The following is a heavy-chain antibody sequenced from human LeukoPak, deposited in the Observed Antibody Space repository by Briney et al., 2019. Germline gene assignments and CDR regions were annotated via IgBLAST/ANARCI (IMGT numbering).Heavy chain of an antibody. CDR1: GFTLSTYY. CDR2: IYSGGTT. J-gene: IGHJ2*01. Sequence: GRSLRLSRAASGFTLSTYYMNCVRQAPGKGLEWVSIIYSGGTTYYADSVKGRFTISRDTSKNTLSPQMNSLRAEDTAVYFCARVGDHFHWNLDLWGRGTLVTVSS. V-gene: IGHV3-53*01. D-gene: IGHD5-24*01. CDR3: ARVGDHFHWNLDL.